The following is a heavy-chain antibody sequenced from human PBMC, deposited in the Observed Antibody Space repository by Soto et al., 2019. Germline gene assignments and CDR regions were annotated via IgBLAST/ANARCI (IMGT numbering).Heavy chain of an antibody. D-gene: IGHD2-2*01. CDR2: IIPITGTA. J-gene: IGHJ6*01. Sequence: QVQLVQSGAEVKKPGSSVKVSCKASGGTFGSYAISWVRQAPGQGPEWMGGIIPITGTANYAQKFQGRVTITADESTSTASMQLSSLRSEDTAVYYCARSQGSSTSLEIYYYYYYGMAVWEQGTTVTVSS. CDR1: GGTFGSYA. V-gene: IGHV1-69*01. CDR3: ARSQGSSTSLEIYYYYYYGMAV.